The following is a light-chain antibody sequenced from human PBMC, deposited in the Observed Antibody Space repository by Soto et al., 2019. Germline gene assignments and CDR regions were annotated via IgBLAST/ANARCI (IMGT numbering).Light chain of an antibody. CDR3: QQYNNWPGT. Sequence: EIVLTQSPGTLSLSPGERATLSCRASQTVSGAYLAWYRQKPGQAPRLLIYDVSRRATGIPDRFSGSGSGTEFTLTISSLQSEDFAVYYCQQYNNWPGTFGQGTKVDIK. CDR1: QTVSGAY. CDR2: DVS. V-gene: IGKV3D-20*02. J-gene: IGKJ1*01.